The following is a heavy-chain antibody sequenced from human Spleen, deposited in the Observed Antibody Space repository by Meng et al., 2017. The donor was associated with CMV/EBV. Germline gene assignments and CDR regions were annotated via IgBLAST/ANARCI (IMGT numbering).Heavy chain of an antibody. CDR2: ISSSSTYI. CDR3: ARGATIFGVVNWAFDY. CDR1: GFTFRSYS. D-gene: IGHD3-3*01. V-gene: IGHV3-21*01. Sequence: GESLKISCVASGFTFRSYSMNWVRQAPGTGLEWVSSISSSSTYIYYADSVKGRFTISRDNAKNSLYLQMNSLRGEDTAVYYCARGATIFGVVNWAFDYWGQGTLVTVSS. J-gene: IGHJ4*02.